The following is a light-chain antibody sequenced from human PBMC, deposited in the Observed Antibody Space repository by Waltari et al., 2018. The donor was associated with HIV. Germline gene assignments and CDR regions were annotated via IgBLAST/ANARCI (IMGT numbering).Light chain of an antibody. Sequence: QSVLTQAPSTSETPGQRVTISCSGSTSNIGRSYVYWYHQLPGTAPKLLIYRNYQRPSGVPDRFAGSKSGTSASRAISGLRPEDEGDYFCAAWDHDLSAVLFGGGTKLTVL. CDR1: TSNIGRSY. V-gene: IGLV1-47*01. J-gene: IGLJ2*01. CDR3: AAWDHDLSAVL. CDR2: RNY.